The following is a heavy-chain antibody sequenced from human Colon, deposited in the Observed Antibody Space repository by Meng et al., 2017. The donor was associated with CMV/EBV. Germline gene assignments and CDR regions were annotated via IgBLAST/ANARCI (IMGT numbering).Heavy chain of an antibody. Sequence: GESLKISCVTSGFTFSSYSMNWVRQAPGKGLEWVSSISSSSSYIYYADSVKGRFTISRDNAKNSLYLQMNSLRAEDTAVYYCARGYCSSTSCPQVDYYYGMDVWGQGTTVTVSS. CDR3: ARGYCSSTSCPQVDYYYGMDV. CDR1: GFTFSSYS. J-gene: IGHJ6*02. D-gene: IGHD2-2*01. V-gene: IGHV3-21*01. CDR2: ISSSSSYI.